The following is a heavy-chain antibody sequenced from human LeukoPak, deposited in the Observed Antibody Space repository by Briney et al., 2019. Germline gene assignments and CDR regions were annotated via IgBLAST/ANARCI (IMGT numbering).Heavy chain of an antibody. V-gene: IGHV3-64D*06. Sequence: GGSLRLSCSASGFTFSSYAMQWVRQAPGKGPEYISAISTTGGSTYYTDSAKGRFTMSRDNSKNTLHLQMTSLRGDDTALYYCVRKGSGYYLDYWGQGTLVTVSS. D-gene: IGHD6-19*01. CDR2: ISTTGGST. CDR1: GFTFSSYA. CDR3: VRKGSGYYLDY. J-gene: IGHJ4*02.